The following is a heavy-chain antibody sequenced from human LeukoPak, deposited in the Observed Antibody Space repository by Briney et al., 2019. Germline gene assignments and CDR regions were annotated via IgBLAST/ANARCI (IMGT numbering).Heavy chain of an antibody. J-gene: IGHJ4*02. CDR2: IYYSGST. CDR3: ARVTRRHNPKFDY. D-gene: IGHD1-1*01. CDR1: GGSISSSSYY. Sequence: NSSETLSLTCTVSGGSISSSSYYWGWIRQPPGKGLEWIGSIYYSGSTYYNPSLKSRVTISVDTSKNQFSLKLSSVTAADTAVYYCARVTRRHNPKFDYWGQGTLVTVSS. V-gene: IGHV4-39*07.